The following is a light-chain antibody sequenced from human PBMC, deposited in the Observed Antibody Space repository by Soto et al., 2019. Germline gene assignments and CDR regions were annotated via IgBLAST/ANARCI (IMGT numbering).Light chain of an antibody. V-gene: IGLV2-14*03. CDR3: CSLTTSHTYV. J-gene: IGLJ1*01. CDR1: SXDIGHYDY. Sequence: QSVLTQPASVSGSPGQSITISCTGTSXDIGHYDYVSWYQQHPGKAPKLMIYHVTYRPSGVSNRYSGSKSGNSASLTIPGLQADDGADYYCCSLTTSHTYVFGSGTKVTVL. CDR2: HVT.